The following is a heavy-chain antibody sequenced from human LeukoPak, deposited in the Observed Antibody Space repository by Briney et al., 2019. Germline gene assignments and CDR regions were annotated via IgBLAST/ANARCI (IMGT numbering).Heavy chain of an antibody. D-gene: IGHD6-6*01. J-gene: IGHJ4*02. V-gene: IGHV3-21*01. CDR2: ISSSSSYI. Sequence: GGSLRLSCAASGFTFSSYSMNWVRQAPGEGLEWVSSISSSSSYIYYADSVKGRFTISRDSAENSLYLQMNSLRGEDTAVYCCASSLDPRSSSSVYPTTTIDDWRQGTLVTVSS. CDR1: GFTFSSYS. CDR3: ASSLDPRSSSSVYPTTTIDD.